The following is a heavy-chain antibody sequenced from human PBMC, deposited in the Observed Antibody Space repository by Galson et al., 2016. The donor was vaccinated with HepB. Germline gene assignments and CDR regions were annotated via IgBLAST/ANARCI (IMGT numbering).Heavy chain of an antibody. CDR3: ASHTRGQYDSGRYEFNY. CDR2: ILPMFGTP. Sequence: SVKVSCKASGGTFSSFAINWVRQAPGQGLEWMGGILPMFGTPNYAQKFRGRVTVTADESTSTAYMELSSLRSQDTAVYYCASHTRGQYDSGRYEFNYWGQGTLVTVSS. CDR1: GGTFSSFA. D-gene: IGHD3-10*01. V-gene: IGHV1-69*13. J-gene: IGHJ4*02.